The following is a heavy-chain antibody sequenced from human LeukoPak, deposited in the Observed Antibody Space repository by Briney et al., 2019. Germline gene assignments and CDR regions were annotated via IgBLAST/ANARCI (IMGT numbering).Heavy chain of an antibody. V-gene: IGHV1-2*02. CDR2: INPNSGGT. J-gene: IGHJ4*02. D-gene: IGHD5-18*01. CDR3: AREEWIQLCCDY. CDR1: GYTLTGYY. Sequence: ASVKVSCKASGYTLTGYYMHWVRQAPGQGLEWMGWINPNSGGTNYAQKFQGRVTMTRDTSISTAYMELSRLRSDDTAVYYCAREEWIQLCCDYWGQGTLVTVSS.